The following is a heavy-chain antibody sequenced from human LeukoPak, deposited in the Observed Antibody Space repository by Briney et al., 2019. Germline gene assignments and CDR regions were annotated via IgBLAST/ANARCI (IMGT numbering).Heavy chain of an antibody. CDR1: GFTFSSYA. D-gene: IGHD5-18*01. J-gene: IGHJ4*02. V-gene: IGHV3-30-3*01. Sequence: PGGSLRLSCAASGFTFSSYAMHWVRQAPGKGLEWVAVISYDGSNKYYADSVKGRFTISRDNSKSTLYLQMNSLRAEDTAVYYCANSGYSYGVWYFDYWGQGTLVTVSS. CDR3: ANSGYSYGVWYFDY. CDR2: ISYDGSNK.